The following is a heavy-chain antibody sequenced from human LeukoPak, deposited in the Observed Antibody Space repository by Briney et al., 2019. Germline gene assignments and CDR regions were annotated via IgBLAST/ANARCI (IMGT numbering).Heavy chain of an antibody. D-gene: IGHD6-13*01. CDR3: ARLYTYSSSFPFDI. CDR2: ISGGGGST. V-gene: IGHV3-23*01. J-gene: IGHJ3*02. Sequence: LPGGSLRLSCAASGFTFSSYAMSWVRQAPGKGLEWVSAISGGGGSTYYADSVKGRFTISRDNSKNTLYLQMNSLRAEDTAVYYCARLYTYSSSFPFDIWGQGTMVTVSS. CDR1: GFTFSSYA.